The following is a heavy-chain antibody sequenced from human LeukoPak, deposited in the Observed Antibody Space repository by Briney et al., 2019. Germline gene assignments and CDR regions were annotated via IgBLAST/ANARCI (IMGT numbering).Heavy chain of an antibody. V-gene: IGHV3-53*01. CDR3: ARVRGLPRYFDY. Sequence: GGSLRLSCAASGFTVSSNYMSWVRQAPGKGLVWVSVIYSGGSTYYADSVKGRFTISRDNSKNTLYLQMNSLRAEDTAVYYCARVRGLPRYFDYWGQGTLVTVSS. D-gene: IGHD5-12*01. CDR2: IYSGGST. J-gene: IGHJ4*02. CDR1: GFTVSSNY.